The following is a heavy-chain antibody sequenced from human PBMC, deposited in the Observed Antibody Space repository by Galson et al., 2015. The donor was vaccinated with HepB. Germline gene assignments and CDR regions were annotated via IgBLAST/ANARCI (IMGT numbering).Heavy chain of an antibody. CDR1: GGTFSSYA. D-gene: IGHD4-17*01. CDR3: ARDRDYGDYSPNFDY. Sequence: SVKVSCKASGGTFSSYAISWVRQAPGLGLEWMGRIIPILGIANYAQKFQGRVTITADKSTSTAYMELSSLRSEDTAVYYCARDRDYGDYSPNFDYWGQGTLVTVSS. V-gene: IGHV1-69*04. J-gene: IGHJ4*02. CDR2: IIPILGIA.